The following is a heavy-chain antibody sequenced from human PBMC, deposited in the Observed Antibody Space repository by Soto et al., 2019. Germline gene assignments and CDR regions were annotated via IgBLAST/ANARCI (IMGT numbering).Heavy chain of an antibody. CDR2: ISGSGGST. CDR1: GFTFSSYA. D-gene: IGHD3-22*01. CDR3: VGGKAYYYDSSGYFDY. J-gene: IGHJ4*02. Sequence: LRLSCAASGFTFSSYAMSWVRQAPGKGLEWVSAISGSGGSTYYADSVKGRFTISRDNSKNTLYLQMNSLRAEDTAVYYCVGGKAYYYDSSGYFDYWGQGTLVTVSS. V-gene: IGHV3-23*01.